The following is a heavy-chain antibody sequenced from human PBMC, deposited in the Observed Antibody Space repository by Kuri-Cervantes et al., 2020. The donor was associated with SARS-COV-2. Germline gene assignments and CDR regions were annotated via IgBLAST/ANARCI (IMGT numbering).Heavy chain of an antibody. CDR2: IFSNDEK. D-gene: IGHD4-11*01. V-gene: IGHV2-26*01. J-gene: IGHJ4*02. CDR1: GFSLSNARMG. CDR3: VRIRAATVIADY. Sequence: SGPTLVKPTETLTLTCTVSGFSLSNARMGVSWIRQPPGKALEWLEHIFSNDEKSYSTSLKSRLTISKDTSKSQVVLTMTNMDPVDTATYYCVRIRAATVIADYWGQGTLVTVSS.